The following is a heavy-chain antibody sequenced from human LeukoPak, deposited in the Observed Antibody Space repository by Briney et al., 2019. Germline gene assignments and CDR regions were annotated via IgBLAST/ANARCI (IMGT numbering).Heavy chain of an antibody. V-gene: IGHV5-51*01. D-gene: IGHD2-8*01. CDR2: LYPGDSDT. J-gene: IGHJ4*02. CDR3: ARLSDCTNGVCYQFDY. CDR1: GYSFTTYW. Sequence: GESLKISCKGSGYSFTTYWIGWGRQMPGKGPEWMGILYPGDSDTRYSPSFQGQVTISADKSISTAYVQWSSLKASDTAMYYCARLSDCTNGVCYQFDYWGQGTLVTVSS.